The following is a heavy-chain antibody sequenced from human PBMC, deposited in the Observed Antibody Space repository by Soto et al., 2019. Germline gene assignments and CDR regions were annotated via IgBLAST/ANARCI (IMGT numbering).Heavy chain of an antibody. V-gene: IGHV5-51*01. CDR1: GYSFTSYW. CDR3: ARHSLTYSSSYPSIDY. CDR2: IYPGDSDT. D-gene: IGHD6-13*01. J-gene: IGHJ4*02. Sequence: GESLKISCKGSGYSFTSYWIGWVRQMPGKGLEWMGIIYPGDSDTRYSPSFQGQVTISADKSISTAYLQWSSLKASDTAMYYCARHSLTYSSSYPSIDYWGQGTLVTVSS.